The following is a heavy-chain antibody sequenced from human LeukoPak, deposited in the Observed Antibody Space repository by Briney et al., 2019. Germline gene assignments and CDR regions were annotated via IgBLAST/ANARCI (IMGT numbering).Heavy chain of an antibody. V-gene: IGHV4-34*01. Sequence: PSETLSLTCAVYGGSFSGYYWSWIRQPPEKGLEWIGEINHSGSTNYNSSLKSRVTISVDTSKNQFSLKLSSVTAADTAVYYCARASLWFGDPPDYWGQGTLVTVSS. D-gene: IGHD3-10*01. CDR2: INHSGST. CDR3: ARASLWFGDPPDY. J-gene: IGHJ4*02. CDR1: GGSFSGYY.